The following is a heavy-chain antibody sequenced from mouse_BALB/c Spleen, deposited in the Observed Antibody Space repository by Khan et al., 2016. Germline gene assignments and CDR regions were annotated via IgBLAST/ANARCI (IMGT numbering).Heavy chain of an antibody. CDR1: GDSITSGY. J-gene: IGHJ4*01. Sequence: EVQLQESGPSLVKPSQTLSLTCSVTGDSITSGYWNWIRKFPGNKLEYMGYISSSGSTYYNPSLNSRISIPRYTSKNQYYLQLNSVTTEDTATYYWAITTVVATDYWGQGTSVTVSS. D-gene: IGHD1-1*01. CDR2: ISSSGST. CDR3: AITTVVATDY. V-gene: IGHV3-8*02.